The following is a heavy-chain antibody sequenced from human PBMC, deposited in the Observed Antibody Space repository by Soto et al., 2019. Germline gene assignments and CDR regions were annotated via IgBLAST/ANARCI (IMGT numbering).Heavy chain of an antibody. D-gene: IGHD3-10*01. CDR3: ARSPGVFDY. J-gene: IGHJ4*02. CDR1: GGTFSSLA. Sequence: QGQLVQSGAEVKKPGSSVKVSCKASGGTFSSLAISWVRQAPGQGLEWMGGLVPVFGTANYAQKFQDRVTITADKSTSTSYMELSSLRSDDTAVYYCARSPGVFDYWGQGTLVTVSS. V-gene: IGHV1-69*06. CDR2: LVPVFGTA.